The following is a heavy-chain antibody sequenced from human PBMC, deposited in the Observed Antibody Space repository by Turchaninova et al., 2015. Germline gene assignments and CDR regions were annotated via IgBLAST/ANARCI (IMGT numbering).Heavy chain of an antibody. CDR1: GGYFSGYF. CDR3: ATLSGYTVPVVAATPSPGEYHYFDY. J-gene: IGHJ4*02. D-gene: IGHD2-15*01. CDR2: VNHIGGA. Sequence: LLCAFFGGYFSGYFWGWVRQPPGKGLEFIGVVNHIGGARYNPSLNSRVTISADTSKMRFSLELTSVTAADTAVYYCATLSGYTVPVVAATPSPGEYHYFDYWGLGTLVTVSS. V-gene: IGHV4-34*01.